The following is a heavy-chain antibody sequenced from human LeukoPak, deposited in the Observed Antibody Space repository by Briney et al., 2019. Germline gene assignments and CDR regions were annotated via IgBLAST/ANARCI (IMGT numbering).Heavy chain of an antibody. V-gene: IGHV1-46*01. J-gene: IGHJ5*02. Sequence: GASVKVSCKASGYAFTSYYMQWVRKAPGQGLEWMVIINPSGGSTSYAQKFQGRVTMTRDTSTSTVYMELTSLRSEDTAVYYCARAPYCGGDCYPNWFDPWGQGTLVTVSS. D-gene: IGHD2-21*02. CDR3: ARAPYCGGDCYPNWFDP. CDR2: INPSGGST. CDR1: GYAFTSYY.